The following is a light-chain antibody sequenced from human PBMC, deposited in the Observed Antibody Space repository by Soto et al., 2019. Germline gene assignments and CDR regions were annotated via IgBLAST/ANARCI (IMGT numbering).Light chain of an antibody. V-gene: IGKV3-15*01. J-gene: IGKJ4*01. Sequence: EIVRTQSPATLSVSPGERATLSCRASQSFTSNLAWYQQKPGQAPRLLIYGASTRATGVPARFSGSGSGTEFTLTISSLQSEDFAVYYCQQYNNWPLTFGGGTKVDIK. CDR2: GAS. CDR1: QSFTSN. CDR3: QQYNNWPLT.